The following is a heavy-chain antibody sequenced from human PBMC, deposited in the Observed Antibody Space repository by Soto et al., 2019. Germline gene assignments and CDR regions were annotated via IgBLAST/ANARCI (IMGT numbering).Heavy chain of an antibody. CDR3: ARDRGYGSGIDAFDI. Sequence: SETLSLTCTVSGGSISRDGYYWTWIRQHPGKGLEWIGYIYYTGITHYNPSLKSRVTISIDTSNNQFSLTLSSVTAADTAVYYCARDRGYGSGIDAFDIWGQGTMVTVS. V-gene: IGHV4-31*03. D-gene: IGHD3-10*01. CDR1: GGSISRDGYY. J-gene: IGHJ3*02. CDR2: IYYTGIT.